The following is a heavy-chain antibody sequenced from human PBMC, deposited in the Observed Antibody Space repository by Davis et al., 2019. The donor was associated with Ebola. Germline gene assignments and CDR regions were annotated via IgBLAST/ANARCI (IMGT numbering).Heavy chain of an antibody. D-gene: IGHD5-24*01. Sequence: MPSETLSLTCTVSGGSISSSNYHWSWIRQPPGKGLEWIGSGTTYYNPSLRSRITISIDTSKSQFSLELTSVTAADTAVYYCARHLRGDDYNSFGPRWLLNWFDPWGQGTLVTVSS. V-gene: IGHV4-39*01. CDR1: GGSISSSNYH. CDR2: GTT. J-gene: IGHJ5*02. CDR3: ARHLRGDDYNSFGPRWLLNWFDP.